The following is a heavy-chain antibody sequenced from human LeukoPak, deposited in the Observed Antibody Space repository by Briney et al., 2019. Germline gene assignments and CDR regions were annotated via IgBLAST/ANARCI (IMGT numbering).Heavy chain of an antibody. CDR2: INPSGGST. CDR1: GYTFTSYY. CDR3: AKAEGDAEVGDYFDY. V-gene: IGHV1-46*01. Sequence: GASVKVSCKASGYTFTSYYMHWVRQAPGQGLEWMEIINPSGGSTSYAQKFQGRVTMTRDTSTSTVYMELSSLRSEDTAVYYCAKAEGDAEVGDYFDYWGQGTLVTVSS. D-gene: IGHD1-14*01. J-gene: IGHJ4*02.